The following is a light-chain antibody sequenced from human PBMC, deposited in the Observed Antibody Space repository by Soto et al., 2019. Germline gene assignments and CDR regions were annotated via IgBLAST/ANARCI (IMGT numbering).Light chain of an antibody. CDR1: RSSVGSNT. Sequence: QSALTQPPSASGTPGQRVTISCSGSRSSVGSNTVNWYQHLPGTAPKLLICSNNHRPSGVPDRFSASKAGASASLAISGLQSEDEGDHYCAAWDASLGGFYVFGSGTKVTVL. J-gene: IGLJ1*01. CDR3: AAWDASLGGFYV. V-gene: IGLV1-44*01. CDR2: SNN.